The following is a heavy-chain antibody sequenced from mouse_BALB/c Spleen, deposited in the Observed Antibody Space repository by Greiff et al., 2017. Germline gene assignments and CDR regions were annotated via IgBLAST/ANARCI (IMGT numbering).Heavy chain of an antibody. CDR3: AGYDYDRGYYFDY. CDR1: GYAFTNYW. Sequence: QVHVKQSGAELVRPGTSVKISCKASGYAFTNYWLGWVKQRPGHGLEWIGDIYPGSGNTYYNEKFKGKATLTADKSSSTAYMQLSSLTSEDSAVYFCAGYDYDRGYYFDYWGQGTTLTVSS. V-gene: IGHV1-63*01. J-gene: IGHJ2*01. D-gene: IGHD2-4*01. CDR2: IYPGSGNT.